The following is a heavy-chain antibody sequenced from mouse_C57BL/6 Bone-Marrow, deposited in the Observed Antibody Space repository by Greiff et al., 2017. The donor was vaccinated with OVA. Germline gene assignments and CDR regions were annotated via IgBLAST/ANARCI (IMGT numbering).Heavy chain of an antibody. Sequence: QVQLQQSGAELVKPGASVKLSCKASGYTFTSYWMHWVKQRPGQGLEWIGMIHPNSGSTNYNEKFKSKATLTVDKSSSTAYMQLSSLTSEDSAVYYCAENSLGAMDYWGQGTSVTVSS. V-gene: IGHV1-64*01. D-gene: IGHD6-2*01. CDR3: AENSLGAMDY. CDR2: IHPNSGST. J-gene: IGHJ4*01. CDR1: GYTFTSYW.